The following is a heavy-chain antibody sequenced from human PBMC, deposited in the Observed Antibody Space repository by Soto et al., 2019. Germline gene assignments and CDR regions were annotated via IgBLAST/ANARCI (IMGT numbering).Heavy chain of an antibody. V-gene: IGHV4-31*03. D-gene: IGHD4-17*01. Sequence: PSETLSLTCTFSGGSISSGAYYWNWIRQHPGKDLEWIGDIYYTGSTHYSPSLKSRVTITVDTSKNEFSLKLSSVTAADMAVYYCARDQLSVTTGSLDYYYMDVWGKGTTVTVSS. J-gene: IGHJ6*03. CDR2: IYYTGST. CDR3: ARDQLSVTTGSLDYYYMDV. CDR1: GGSISSGAYY.